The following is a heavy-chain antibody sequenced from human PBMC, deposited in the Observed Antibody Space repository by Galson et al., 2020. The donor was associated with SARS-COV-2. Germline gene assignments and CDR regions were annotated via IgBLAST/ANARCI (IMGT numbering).Heavy chain of an antibody. CDR3: ATGYSRSLFEH. V-gene: IGHV3-11*01. Sequence: GGSLRLSCAASGFTFSDYFMAWIRQAPGKGLEWISYINSDSSPIYYADSVKGRFTISRDNAKNSVWLQMNTLRVEDTAVYYCATGYSRSLFEHWGQGILVSVSS. D-gene: IGHD3-9*01. CDR2: INSDSSPI. J-gene: IGHJ4*02. CDR1: GFTFSDYF.